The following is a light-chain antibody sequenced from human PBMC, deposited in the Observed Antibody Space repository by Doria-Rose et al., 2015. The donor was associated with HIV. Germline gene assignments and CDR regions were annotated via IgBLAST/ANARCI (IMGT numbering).Light chain of an antibody. Sequence: TQSPGTLSLSPGERATLSCRASQRVKSSYLAWYQQKPGQAPRLLIYDASTRATGIPDRFSGSGSGSDFTLTISRLEPEDVAVYYCQQYGTSRGAFGQGTRLEIK. CDR1: QRVKSSY. J-gene: IGKJ5*01. CDR3: QQYGTSRGA. CDR2: DAS. V-gene: IGKV3-20*01.